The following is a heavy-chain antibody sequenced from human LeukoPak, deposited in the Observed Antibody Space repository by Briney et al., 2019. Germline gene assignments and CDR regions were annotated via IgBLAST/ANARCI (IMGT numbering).Heavy chain of an antibody. V-gene: IGHV4-59*08. CDR1: VGSISGDY. Sequence: PSETLSLTCTLSVGSISGDYWSWIRLPPGKGLEWIGFIYYGGSITYNPSLKSRVTISLDTSKKQFSLRLGSVTAADTAVYYCARTITVTGAYYFDYWGQGTLVTVSS. D-gene: IGHD6-19*01. J-gene: IGHJ4*02. CDR2: IYYGGSI. CDR3: ARTITVTGAYYFDY.